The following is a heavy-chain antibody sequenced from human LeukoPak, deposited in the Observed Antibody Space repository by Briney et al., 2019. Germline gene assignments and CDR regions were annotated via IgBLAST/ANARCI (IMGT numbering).Heavy chain of an antibody. D-gene: IGHD3-10*01. V-gene: IGHV3-72*01. CDR3: VRVWRGYYFDS. J-gene: IGHJ4*02. Sequence: GGSLRLSCAASGFNFSGHHMDWVRQAPGKGLEWVGRVRNKANTYSTNYAASVKGRFSITRDDSMNSVYLQMNSLKTEDTAVYYCVRVWRGYYFDSWGQGILVTVSS. CDR2: VRNKANTYST. CDR1: GFNFSGHH.